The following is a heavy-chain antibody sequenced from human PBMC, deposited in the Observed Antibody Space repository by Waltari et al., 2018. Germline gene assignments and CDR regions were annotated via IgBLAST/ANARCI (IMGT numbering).Heavy chain of an antibody. CDR1: GGSISSGGYS. V-gene: IGHV4-31*03. CDR3: ARGGFDSSGYYYEDYYYGMDV. D-gene: IGHD3-22*01. Sequence: QVQLQESGPGLVKPSQTLSLTCTVSGGSISSGGYSWSWIRQHPRQGLEWIGYIYYSGSTYYNPSLKSRVTVSVDTSKNQFSLKLSSVTAADTAVYYCARGGFDSSGYYYEDYYYGMDVWGQGTTVTVSS. CDR2: IYYSGST. J-gene: IGHJ6*02.